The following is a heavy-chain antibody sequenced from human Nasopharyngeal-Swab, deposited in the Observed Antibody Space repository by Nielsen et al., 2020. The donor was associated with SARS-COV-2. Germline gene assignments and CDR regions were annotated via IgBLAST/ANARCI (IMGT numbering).Heavy chain of an antibody. V-gene: IGHV1-69*01. CDR3: ARAITYYYDGSGSPSYGLDV. Sequence: WVRQAPGQGLEWVGGLIPVFGTTHYSQKFQDRLRVTADASTDTAYMEWSSLRSDDTAVYYCARAITYYYDGSGSPSYGLDVWGQGTTVTVSS. J-gene: IGHJ6*02. CDR2: LIPVFGTT. D-gene: IGHD3-22*01.